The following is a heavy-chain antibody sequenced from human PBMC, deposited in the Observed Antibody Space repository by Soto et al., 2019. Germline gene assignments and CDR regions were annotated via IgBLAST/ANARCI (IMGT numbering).Heavy chain of an antibody. CDR3: ARVLAGSGGYYNGDYMDV. Sequence: ASVKVSCKASGYTFTSYDINWVRQATGQGLEWMGWMNPNSGNTGYAQKFQGRVTMTRNTSISTAYMELSSLRSEDTAVYYCARVLAGSGGYYNGDYMDVWGKGTTVTVSS. CDR1: GYTFTSYD. CDR2: MNPNSGNT. J-gene: IGHJ6*03. D-gene: IGHD3-10*01. V-gene: IGHV1-8*01.